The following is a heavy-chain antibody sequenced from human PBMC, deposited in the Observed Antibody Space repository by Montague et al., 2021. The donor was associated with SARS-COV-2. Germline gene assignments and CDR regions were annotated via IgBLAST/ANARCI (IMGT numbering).Heavy chain of an antibody. Sequence: SETLSLTCAVYGGSFSGYWWGWIRQPPGKGLEWLGEVYYSGSAHYNPSLNSRVTLSVDTSNNQFSLRLDSVTAADTAIYYCATQKTANGDFYVRGKGATVT. CDR1: GGSFSGYW. J-gene: IGHJ6*03. D-gene: IGHD4-17*01. CDR3: ATQKTANGDFYV. V-gene: IGHV4-34*01. CDR2: VYYSGSA.